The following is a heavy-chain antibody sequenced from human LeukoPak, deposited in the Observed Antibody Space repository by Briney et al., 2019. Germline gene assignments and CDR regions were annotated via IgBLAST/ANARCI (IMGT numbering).Heavy chain of an antibody. Sequence: SQTLSLTCAISGDSVSSSSAAWNWIRQSPSGGLQWLGRTYHRSKWFNGYAVSVRGRITINPDTSKNQFSLQLNSVTPEDTAVYYCARSAALGIDYWGQGTLVTVSS. D-gene: IGHD7-27*01. J-gene: IGHJ4*02. CDR2: TYHRSKWFN. V-gene: IGHV6-1*01. CDR3: ARSAALGIDY. CDR1: GDSVSSSSAA.